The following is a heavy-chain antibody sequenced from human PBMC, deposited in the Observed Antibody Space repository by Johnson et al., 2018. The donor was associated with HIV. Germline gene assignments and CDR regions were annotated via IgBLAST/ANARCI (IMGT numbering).Heavy chain of an antibody. CDR3: ARALRVVVVAATFDAFDI. CDR2: INWNGGST. V-gene: IGHV3-20*04. Sequence: VQLVESGGGVVRPGGSLRLSCAASRFTFDDYVMSWVRQAPGKGLEWVSGINWNGGSTGYADSVKGRFTISRDNAKNSLYLQMNSLRAEDTALYYCARALRVVVVAATFDAFDIWGQGTMVTVSS. CDR1: RFTFDDYV. D-gene: IGHD2-15*01. J-gene: IGHJ3*02.